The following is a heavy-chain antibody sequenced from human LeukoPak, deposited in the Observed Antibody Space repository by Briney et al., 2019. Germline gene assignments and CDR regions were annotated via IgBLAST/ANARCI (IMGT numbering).Heavy chain of an antibody. V-gene: IGHV3-11*01. D-gene: IGHD2/OR15-2a*01. CDR2: ISSGGDIM. CDR3: ATNLIGAGEYFQQ. CDR1: GLRFSDYY. Sequence: GGSLRLSCAASGLRFSDYYVSWIRQAPGKRLQWVSYISSGGDIMHYADSVKGRFTSSRDNAKNSGYLEMNSLGAEDTAVYYCATNLIGAGEYFQQWGQGTLVTVSS. J-gene: IGHJ1*01.